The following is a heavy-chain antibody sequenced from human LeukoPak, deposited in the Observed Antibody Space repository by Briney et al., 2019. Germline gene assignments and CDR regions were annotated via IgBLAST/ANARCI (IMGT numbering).Heavy chain of an antibody. CDR2: ISSSSSTI. D-gene: IGHD2-2*01. J-gene: IGHJ5*02. V-gene: IGHV3-48*04. Sequence: GGSLRLSCAASGFTFSSYSMNWVRQAPGKGLEWVSYISSSSSTIYYADSVKGRFTISRDNTKNSLYLQLNSLRAEDTAVYYCARDLWGTTPAPIPWGQGTLVIVSS. CDR3: ARDLWGTTPAPIP. CDR1: GFTFSSYS.